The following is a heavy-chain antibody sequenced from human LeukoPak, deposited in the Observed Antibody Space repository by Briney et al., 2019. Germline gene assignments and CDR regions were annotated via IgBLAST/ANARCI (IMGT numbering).Heavy chain of an antibody. CDR1: GFTFSSCA. CDR3: AKAFKVGATYY. CDR2: VSVNGGTT. Sequence: GGSLRLSCAASGFTFSSCALSWVRQAPGKGLEWVSTVSVNGGTTYYADSVKGRFTISRDNSKNTLYLQMNSLRAEDTTVYYCAKAFKVGATYYWGQGTLVTVSS. D-gene: IGHD1-26*01. V-gene: IGHV3-23*01. J-gene: IGHJ4*02.